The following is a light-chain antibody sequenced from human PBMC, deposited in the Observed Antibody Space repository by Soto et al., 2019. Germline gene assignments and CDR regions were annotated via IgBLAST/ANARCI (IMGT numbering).Light chain of an antibody. CDR3: QQRHMWPIT. CDR2: GAS. V-gene: IGKV3-15*01. Sequence: EIVVTQSPATLSVSPGERATLSCRASQSVNTNFAWYQQKPGQAPRLLIYGASTRATGIPARFSGSGSGTDFTLTISSLEPEDSAVYYCQQRHMWPITFGQGTRLEI. J-gene: IGKJ5*01. CDR1: QSVNTN.